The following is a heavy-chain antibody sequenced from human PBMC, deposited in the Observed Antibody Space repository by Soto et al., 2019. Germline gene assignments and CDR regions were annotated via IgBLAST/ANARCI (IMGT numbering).Heavy chain of an antibody. V-gene: IGHV3-33*01. CDR2: IWYDGSNK. Sequence: GGSLRLSCAASGFTFSSYGMHWVRQAPGKGLEWVAVIWYDGSNKYYADSVKGRFTISRDNSKNTQYLQMNSLRAEDTAVYYCARSRFRRTPYYYYYLDVWGKGTTVTVSS. J-gene: IGHJ6*03. CDR1: GFTFSSYG. CDR3: ARSRFRRTPYYYYYLDV. D-gene: IGHD2-15*01.